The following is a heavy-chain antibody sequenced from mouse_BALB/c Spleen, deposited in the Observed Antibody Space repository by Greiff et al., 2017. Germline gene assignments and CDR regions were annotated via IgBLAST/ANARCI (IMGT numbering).Heavy chain of an antibody. CDR1: GFTFSSYT. J-gene: IGHJ2*01. CDR2: ISSGGSYT. Sequence: EVQRVESGGGLVKPGGSLKLSCAASGFTFSSYTMSWVRQTPEKRLEWVATISSGGSYTYYPDSVKGRFTISRDNAKNTLYLQMSSLKSEDTAMYYCTRGEGHLDYWGQGTTLTVSS. D-gene: IGHD3-3*01. V-gene: IGHV5-6-4*01. CDR3: TRGEGHLDY.